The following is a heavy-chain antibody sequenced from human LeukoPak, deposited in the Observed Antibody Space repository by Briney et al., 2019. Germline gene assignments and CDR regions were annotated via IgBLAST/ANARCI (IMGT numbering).Heavy chain of an antibody. D-gene: IGHD6-13*01. CDR1: GYTFTSYD. CDR2: MNPNSGNT. Sequence: GASVKVSCKASGYTFTSYDINWVRQATGQGLEWMGWMNPNSGNTGYAQKFQGRVTMTRNTSISTAYMELSSLRSEDTAVYYCARTAYSSSWYGLPYYYYYGMGVWGQGTTVTVSS. CDR3: ARTAYSSSWYGLPYYYYYGMGV. V-gene: IGHV1-8*01. J-gene: IGHJ6*02.